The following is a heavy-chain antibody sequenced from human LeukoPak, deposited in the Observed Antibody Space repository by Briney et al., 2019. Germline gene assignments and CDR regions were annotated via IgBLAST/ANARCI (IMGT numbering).Heavy chain of an antibody. CDR2: FDPEDGET. D-gene: IGHD1-1*01. Sequence: ASVKVSCKASGYTFTGYYMHWVRQAPGKGLEWMGGFDPEDGETIYAQKFQGRVTMTEDTSTDTAYMELSSLRSEDTAVYYCATANWNDGFDYWGQGTLVTVSS. CDR1: GYTFTGYY. J-gene: IGHJ4*02. V-gene: IGHV1-24*01. CDR3: ATANWNDGFDY.